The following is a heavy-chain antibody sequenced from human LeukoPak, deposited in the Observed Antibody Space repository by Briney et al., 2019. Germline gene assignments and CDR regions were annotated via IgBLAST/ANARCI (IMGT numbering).Heavy chain of an antibody. CDR2: IYTSGST. J-gene: IGHJ4*02. Sequence: SEALSLTCTVSGGSISSYYWSWIRQPAGKGLEWVGRIYTSGSTNYNPSLKSRVTISIDTSKNHFSLKLSSVTAADTAIYYCARLRSGGQVAGVYFDSWGQGTLVTVSS. CDR3: ARLRSGGQVAGVYFDS. D-gene: IGHD6-19*01. CDR1: GGSISSYY. V-gene: IGHV4-4*07.